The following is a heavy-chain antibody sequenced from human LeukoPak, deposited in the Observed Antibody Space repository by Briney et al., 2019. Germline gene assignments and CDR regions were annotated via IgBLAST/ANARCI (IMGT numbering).Heavy chain of an antibody. CDR2: IYPGDSDT. CDR1: GYSFTSYW. V-gene: IGHV5-51*01. CDR3: ARPSGYSSGWYWFDP. Sequence: GESLKISCKGSGYSFTSYWIGWVRQIPGKGLEWMGIIYPGDSDTRYSPSFQGQVTISADKSISTAYLQWSSLKASDTAMYYCARPSGYSSGWYWFDPWGQGTLVTVSS. D-gene: IGHD6-19*01. J-gene: IGHJ5*02.